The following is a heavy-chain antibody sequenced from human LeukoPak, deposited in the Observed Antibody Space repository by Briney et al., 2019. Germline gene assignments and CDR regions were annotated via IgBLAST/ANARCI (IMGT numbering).Heavy chain of an antibody. D-gene: IGHD2-2*01. V-gene: IGHV4-34*01. CDR1: GGSFSGYY. CDR3: ARRGKSVVVVPASYRWFDP. Sequence: SETLSLTCAVYGGSFSGYYWSWIRQPPGKGLEWIGEINHSGSTNYNPSLKSRVTISVDTSKNQFSLKLSSVTAADTAVYYCARRGKSVVVVPASYRWFDPWGQGTLVTVSS. CDR2: INHSGST. J-gene: IGHJ5*02.